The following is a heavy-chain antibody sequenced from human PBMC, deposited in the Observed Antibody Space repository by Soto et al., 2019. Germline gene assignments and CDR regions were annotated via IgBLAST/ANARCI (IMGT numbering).Heavy chain of an antibody. CDR2: IYYSGST. CDR3: ARGKGTSVYYYYGMDV. J-gene: IGHJ6*02. Sequence: SESLSLTCTVSGGSISSGDYYWSWIRQPPGKGLEWIGYIYYSGSTYYNPSLKSRVTISVDTSKNQFSLKLSSVTAADTAVYYCARGKGTSVYYYYGMDVWGQGTTVTVSS. D-gene: IGHD2-2*01. CDR1: GGSISSGDYY. V-gene: IGHV4-30-4*01.